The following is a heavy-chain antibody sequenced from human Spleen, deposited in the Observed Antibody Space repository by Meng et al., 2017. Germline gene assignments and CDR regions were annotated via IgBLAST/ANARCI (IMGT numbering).Heavy chain of an antibody. CDR1: GYTFTGYY. CDR2: INPNSGGT. J-gene: IGHJ3*02. CDR3: ARLKYYYGSGSSKNPPPHAFDI. D-gene: IGHD3-10*01. V-gene: IGHV1-2*02. Sequence: ASVKVSCKAPGYTFTGYYMHWVRQAPGQGLEWMGWINPNSGGTNYAQKFQGRVTMTRDTSISTAYMELSRLRSDDTAVYYCARLKYYYGSGSSKNPPPHAFDIWGQGTMVTVSS.